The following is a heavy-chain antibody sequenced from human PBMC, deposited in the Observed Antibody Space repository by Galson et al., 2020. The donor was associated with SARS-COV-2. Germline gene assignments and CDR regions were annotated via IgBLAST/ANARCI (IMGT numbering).Heavy chain of an antibody. J-gene: IGHJ6*02. CDR3: ARAVLRCSGTSGYPNNYYGMDV. CDR2: IYYSGST. Sequence: ETSETLSLTCTVSGGSISSGDYSWSWIRQPPGQGLDWIGYIYYSGSTYYNPSLTSRVTISIDTSKKQFSLTLSSVTAADTAVYYCARAVLRCSGTSGYPNNYYGMDVWGQGTTVTVSS. CDR1: GGSISSGDYS. D-gene: IGHD2-2*01. V-gene: IGHV4-30-4*01.